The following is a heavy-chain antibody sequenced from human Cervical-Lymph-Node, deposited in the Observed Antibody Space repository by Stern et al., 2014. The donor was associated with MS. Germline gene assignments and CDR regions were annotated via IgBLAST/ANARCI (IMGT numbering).Heavy chain of an antibody. Sequence: VQLVESGAEVTKPGSSVKVSCKASGDTFSTNGFSWVRQAPGQGLEWMGGIIPIFGTANYAQKFQGTVTITADESTNTGYMELSSLRSEDTAVYYCAREGKGRNGYNNPFDYWGQGTLVTVSS. J-gene: IGHJ4*02. V-gene: IGHV1-69*01. CDR1: GDTFSTNG. CDR2: IIPIFGTA. D-gene: IGHD5-24*01. CDR3: AREGKGRNGYNNPFDY.